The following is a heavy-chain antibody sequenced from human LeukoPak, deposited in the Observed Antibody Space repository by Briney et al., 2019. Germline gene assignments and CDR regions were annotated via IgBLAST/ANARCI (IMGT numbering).Heavy chain of an antibody. J-gene: IGHJ4*02. CDR1: VDPISSYY. Sequence: SEPLSLTCTVSVDPISSYYGSWPRHPPGKGLEWLGYFYYSGSTNYNPSLKSRITISVDTSKNQFSLKLSSVTAADTAVYYCARVTVLRYFDWSATSPYHFDYWGQGTLLTVSS. V-gene: IGHV4-59*13. CDR3: ARVTVLRYFDWSATSPYHFDY. CDR2: FYYSGST. D-gene: IGHD3-9*01.